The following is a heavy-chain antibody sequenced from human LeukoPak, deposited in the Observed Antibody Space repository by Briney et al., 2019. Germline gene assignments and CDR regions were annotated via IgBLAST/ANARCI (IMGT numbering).Heavy chain of an antibody. CDR3: AKRESGYYNS. J-gene: IGHJ5*02. CDR2: ITAGGGTT. V-gene: IGHV3-23*01. CDR1: GFTFSNYW. D-gene: IGHD5-12*01. Sequence: GGSLRLSCVASGFTFSNYWMHWVRQAPGKGLEWVSGITAGGGTTDYPDSVKGRFTISRDNSRNMVYLQMNSLRGEDTAVYYCAKRESGYYNSWGQGTLVIVSS.